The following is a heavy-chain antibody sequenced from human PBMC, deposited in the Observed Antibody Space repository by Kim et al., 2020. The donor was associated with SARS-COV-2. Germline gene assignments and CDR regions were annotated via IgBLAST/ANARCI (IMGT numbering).Heavy chain of an antibody. CDR2: IRSKAYGGTT. Sequence: GGSLRLSCTASGFTFGDYAMSWFRQAPGKGLEWVGFIRSKAYGGTTEYAASVKGRFTISRDDSKSIAYLQMNSLKTEDTAVYYCTSARPLGWYMVGYFDYWGQGTLVTVSS. V-gene: IGHV3-49*03. J-gene: IGHJ4*02. CDR1: GFTFGDYA. D-gene: IGHD6-19*01. CDR3: TSARPLGWYMVGYFDY.